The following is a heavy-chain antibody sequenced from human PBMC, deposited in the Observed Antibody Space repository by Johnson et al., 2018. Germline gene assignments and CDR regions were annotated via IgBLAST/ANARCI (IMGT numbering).Heavy chain of an antibody. Sequence: VQLQESGGGLVQTGGSXRLSCAASGFSFSSYAMNWVRQAPGKGLEWVSVIGGTGGHTYYADSVKGRFTIARDNSKNTLYLQMSSLRAEDTAVYYCAKDRIAVAGHDSLGFWGQGTMVTVSS. CDR3: AKDRIAVAGHDSLGF. J-gene: IGHJ3*01. D-gene: IGHD6-19*01. CDR1: GFSFSSYA. V-gene: IGHV3-23*01. CDR2: IGGTGGHT.